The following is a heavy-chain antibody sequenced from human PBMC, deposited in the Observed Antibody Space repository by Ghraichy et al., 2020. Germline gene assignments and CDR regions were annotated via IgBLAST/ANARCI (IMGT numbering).Heavy chain of an antibody. J-gene: IGHJ5*02. CDR2: IYYSGST. V-gene: IGHV4-39*01. CDR1: GGSISSSSYY. D-gene: IGHD2-15*01. CDR3: ARLSVVVVVATPGAWFDP. Sequence: SETLSLTCTVSGGSISSSSYYWGWIRQPPGKGLEWIWSIYYSGSTYYNPSLKSRVTISVDTSKNQFSLKLSSVTAADTAVYYCARLSVVVVVATPGAWFDPWGQGTLVTVSS.